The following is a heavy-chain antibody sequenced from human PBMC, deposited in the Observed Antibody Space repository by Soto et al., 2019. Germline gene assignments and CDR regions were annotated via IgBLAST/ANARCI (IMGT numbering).Heavy chain of an antibody. CDR2: ISYDGSNK. D-gene: IGHD2-2*02. CDR3: ARNGYQLLYDYFDY. V-gene: IGHV3-30-3*01. Sequence: PGGSLRLSCAAPVFTFSSYAMHWVRQAPGKGLEWVAVISYDGSNKYYADSVKGRFTISRDNSKNTLYLQMNSLRAEDTAVYYCARNGYQLLYDYFDYWGQGTLVTVSS. J-gene: IGHJ4*02. CDR1: VFTFSSYA.